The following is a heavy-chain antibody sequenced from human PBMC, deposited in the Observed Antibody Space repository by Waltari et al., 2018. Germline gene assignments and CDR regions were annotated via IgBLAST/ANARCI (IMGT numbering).Heavy chain of an antibody. Sequence: QVQLQESGPGLVKPSETLSLTCAVSGYSISSGAYCGWIRQPPGKGLEWIGSIYHSGSTYYNPSHKSRVTISVDTSKNQFSLKLSSVTAADTAVYYCARLNYYDSSGPRWGQGTLVTVSS. CDR3: ARLNYYDSSGPR. CDR1: GYSISSGAY. CDR2: IYHSGST. D-gene: IGHD3-22*01. J-gene: IGHJ4*02. V-gene: IGHV4-38-2*01.